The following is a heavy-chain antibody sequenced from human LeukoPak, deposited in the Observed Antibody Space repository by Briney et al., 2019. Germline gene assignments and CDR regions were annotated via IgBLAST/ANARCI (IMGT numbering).Heavy chain of an antibody. Sequence: GGALRLSCAASGFTFSDSFMNWIRQAPGKGLEWLSYISHSGSNLDYAESVRGRFTISRDNANHSPYLQINSLRAEDTAVYYCARGDSSGVPDYWGQGTLVTVSS. CDR2: ISHSGSNL. V-gene: IGHV3-11*01. CDR3: ARGDSSGVPDY. D-gene: IGHD3-22*01. J-gene: IGHJ4*02. CDR1: GFTFSDSF.